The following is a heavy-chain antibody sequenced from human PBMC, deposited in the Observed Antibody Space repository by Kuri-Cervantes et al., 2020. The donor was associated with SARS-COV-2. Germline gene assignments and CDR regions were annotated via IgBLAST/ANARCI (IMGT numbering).Heavy chain of an antibody. V-gene: IGHV3-43*01. CDR1: GFTFNDYS. CDR2: ITYNSVGT. Sequence: GESPKLPCAASGFTFNDYSLLWVRQAPGKGLEWVSLITYNSVGTYYADSVKGRFTISRDNSKNSLYLQMNSLGTEDTALYFCAKDGYSSSLDYWGQGTLVTVSS. J-gene: IGHJ4*02. CDR3: AKDGYSSSLDY. D-gene: IGHD6-13*01.